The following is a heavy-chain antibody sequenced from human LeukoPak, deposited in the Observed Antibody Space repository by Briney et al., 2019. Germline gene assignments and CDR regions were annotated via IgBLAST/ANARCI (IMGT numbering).Heavy chain of an antibody. CDR2: VSYDEGNK. D-gene: IGHD6-6*01. Sequence: GGSLRLSCAASGFTFSNYAMHWVRQAPGKGLEWVAVVSYDEGNKFYVDSVRGRFTVSRDNSKNTLYLQMNSLRAEDTALYYCTRGGISSSWFDPGAREPWSPSPQ. V-gene: IGHV3-30*04. CDR1: GFTFSNYA. CDR3: TRGGISSSWFDP. J-gene: IGHJ5*02.